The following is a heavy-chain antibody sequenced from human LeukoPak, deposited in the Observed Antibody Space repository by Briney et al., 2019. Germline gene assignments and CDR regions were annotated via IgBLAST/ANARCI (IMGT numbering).Heavy chain of an antibody. CDR1: GYPFTTWE. D-gene: IGHD1-14*01. CDR2: VHPNSGNT. V-gene: IGHV1-8*01. J-gene: IGHJ5*02. CDR3: ARGPRNDP. Sequence: ASVKVSCKTSGYPFTTWEINWVRQAAGQGLEWMGWVHPNSGNTAYAQKFQGRVTMTRDTSISTAYMEVSGLRSDDTAVYFCARGPRNDPWGQGTLVNVSS.